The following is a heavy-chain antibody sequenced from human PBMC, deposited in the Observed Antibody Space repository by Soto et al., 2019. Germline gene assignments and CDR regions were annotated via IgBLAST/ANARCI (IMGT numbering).Heavy chain of an antibody. V-gene: IGHV1-18*01. J-gene: IGHJ5*02. CDR3: ARETGRWFDP. CDR2: ISAYNCNT. CDR1: GYPXTSYG. Sequence: SXKVSFKASGYPXTSYGIRSVRQAPGQGLDWMGWISAYNCNTNYEQKLQGIVTMTTDTSTSTAYMELRSLRSDDTAVYYCARETGRWFDPWGQGTLGTVSS.